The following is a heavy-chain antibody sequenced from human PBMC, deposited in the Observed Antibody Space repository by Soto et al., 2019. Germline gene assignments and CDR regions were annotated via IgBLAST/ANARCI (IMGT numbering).Heavy chain of an antibody. V-gene: IGHV4-31*03. D-gene: IGHD3-3*01. Sequence: PSETLSLTCTFSGCSISSGGYYLSWIRQHPGKGLEWIGYIYYSGSTYYNPSLKSRVTISVDTSRNQFSLKLSSVTAADTAVYYCAREIRNDFWSGYYNNWFDPWGQGTLVTVSS. J-gene: IGHJ5*02. CDR1: GCSISSGGYY. CDR2: IYYSGST. CDR3: AREIRNDFWSGYYNNWFDP.